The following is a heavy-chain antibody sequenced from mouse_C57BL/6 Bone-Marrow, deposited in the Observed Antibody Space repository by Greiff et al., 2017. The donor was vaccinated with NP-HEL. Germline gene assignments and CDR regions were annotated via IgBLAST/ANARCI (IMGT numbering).Heavy chain of an antibody. CDR2: LWSDGST. D-gene: IGHD2-10*01. CDR3: ARHAYYGNYVDY. CDR1: GFSLTSSG. Sequence: VMLVESGPGLVAPSQSLSITCPVSGFSLTSSGVHWVRQPPGKGLEWLVVLWSDGSTTYNSDLKSRLSISKDNSKSQVFLKMNSLQTDDTAMYYCARHAYYGNYVDYWGQGTTLTVSS. V-gene: IGHV2-6-1*01. J-gene: IGHJ2*01.